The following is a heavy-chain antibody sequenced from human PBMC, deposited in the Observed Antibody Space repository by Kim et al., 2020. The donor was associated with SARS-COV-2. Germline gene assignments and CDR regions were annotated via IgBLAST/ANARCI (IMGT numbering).Heavy chain of an antibody. CDR2: INHSGST. V-gene: IGHV4-34*01. J-gene: IGHJ5*02. D-gene: IGHD6-6*01. Sequence: SETLSLTCAVYGGSFSGYYWSWIRQPPGKGLEWIGEINHSGSTNYNPSLKSRVTISVDTSKNQFSLKLSSVTAADTAVYYCAREDGSTYAYRWFDPWGQGTLVTVSS. CDR1: GGSFSGYY. CDR3: AREDGSTYAYRWFDP.